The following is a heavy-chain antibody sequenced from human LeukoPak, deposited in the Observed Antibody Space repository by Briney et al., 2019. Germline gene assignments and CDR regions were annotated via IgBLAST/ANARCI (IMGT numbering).Heavy chain of an antibody. J-gene: IGHJ4*02. CDR1: GGSFSGYY. CDR3: ARVPCYYDSSGYGL. D-gene: IGHD3-22*01. V-gene: IGHV4-34*01. CDR2: INHSGST. Sequence: TSETLSLTCAVYGGSFSGYYWSWIRQPPGKGLEWIGEINHSGSTNYNPSLKSRVTISVDTSKNQFSLKLSSVTAADTAVYYCARVPCYYDSSGYGLWGQGTLVTVSS.